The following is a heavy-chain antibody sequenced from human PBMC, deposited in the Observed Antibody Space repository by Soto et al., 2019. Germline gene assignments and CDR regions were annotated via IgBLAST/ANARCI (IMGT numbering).Heavy chain of an antibody. CDR3: ARSGVLRFLADYYGMDV. V-gene: IGHV1-8*01. CDR1: GYTFTSCD. CDR2: MNPNSGNT. Sequence: GASVKVSCKASGYTFTSCDINWVRQATGQGLEWMGWMNPNSGNTGYAQKFQGRVTMTRNTSISTAYMELSSLRSEDTAVYYCARSGVLRFLADYYGMDVWGQGTTVTVSS. D-gene: IGHD3-3*01. J-gene: IGHJ6*02.